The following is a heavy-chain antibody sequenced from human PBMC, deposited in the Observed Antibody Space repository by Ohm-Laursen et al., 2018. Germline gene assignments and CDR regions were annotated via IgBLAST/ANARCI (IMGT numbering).Heavy chain of an antibody. D-gene: IGHD6-6*01. CDR1: GFTFDDYA. J-gene: IGHJ4*02. V-gene: IGHV3-9*01. Sequence: SSLRLSCTASGFTFDDYAMHWVRQAPGKGLEWVSGISWNSGSIGYADSVKGRFTISRDNAKNSLYLQMNSLRAEDTALYYCAKSRAARRYFDYWGQGTLVTVSS. CDR3: AKSRAARRYFDY. CDR2: ISWNSGSI.